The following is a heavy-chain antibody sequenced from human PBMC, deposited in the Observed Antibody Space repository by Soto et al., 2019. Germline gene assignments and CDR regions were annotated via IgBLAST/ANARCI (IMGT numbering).Heavy chain of an antibody. V-gene: IGHV3-21*01. CDR3: ARDLALAGTY. CDR2: ISSTSTYT. CDR1: GFTFRSYA. Sequence: EVYLVESGGGLVKPGGSLRLSCAASGFTFRSYAMNWVRQTQEKGLEWVSSISSTSTYTHYADSVKGRFTISRDNANNSLFLQMNSLRAEETAIYCCARDLALAGTYWGQGALVTASS. D-gene: IGHD6-19*01. J-gene: IGHJ4*02.